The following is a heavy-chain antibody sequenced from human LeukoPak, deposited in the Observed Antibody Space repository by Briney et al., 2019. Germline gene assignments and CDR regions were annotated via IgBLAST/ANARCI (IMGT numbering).Heavy chain of an antibody. D-gene: IGHD2-2*01. CDR3: ARGPIRCSSTSCYVPFSY. CDR1: GASISSNNW. Sequence: SGTLSLTCDVSGASISSNNWWSWVRQPPGKGLEWIGEIFHGGNTNYNPSLKSRVTISVDKSNNQFSLKLSSVTAADTAVYYCARGPIRCSSTSCYVPFSYWGQGTLVTVSS. J-gene: IGHJ4*02. CDR2: IFHGGNT. V-gene: IGHV4-4*02.